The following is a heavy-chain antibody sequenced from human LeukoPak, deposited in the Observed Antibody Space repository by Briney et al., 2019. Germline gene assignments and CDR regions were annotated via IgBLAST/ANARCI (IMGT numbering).Heavy chain of an antibody. CDR3: ARDLGYSGYDRSEYYFDY. J-gene: IGHJ4*02. D-gene: IGHD5-12*01. Sequence: PGGSLRLSCAASGFTFSDYYMSWIRQAPGKGLEWVSYISSSGSTIYYADSVKGRFTIPRDNAKNSLYLQMNSLRAEDTAVYYCARDLGYSGYDRSEYYFDYWGQGTLVTVSS. CDR2: ISSSGSTI. V-gene: IGHV3-11*01. CDR1: GFTFSDYY.